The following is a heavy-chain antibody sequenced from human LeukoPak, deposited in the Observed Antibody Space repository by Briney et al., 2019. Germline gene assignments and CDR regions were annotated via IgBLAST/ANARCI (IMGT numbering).Heavy chain of an antibody. D-gene: IGHD6-19*01. Sequence: GGSLRLSCAASGFTFSSYSMNWVRQAPGKGLEWVSYITSSSNTIYYADSVKGRFTISRDNAKNSLYLQMNSLRAEDTAVYYCAREINGAYSSGWTDMRSYYMDVWGKGTTVTVSS. V-gene: IGHV3-48*01. CDR3: AREINGAYSSGWTDMRSYYMDV. J-gene: IGHJ6*03. CDR1: GFTFSSYS. CDR2: ITSSSNTI.